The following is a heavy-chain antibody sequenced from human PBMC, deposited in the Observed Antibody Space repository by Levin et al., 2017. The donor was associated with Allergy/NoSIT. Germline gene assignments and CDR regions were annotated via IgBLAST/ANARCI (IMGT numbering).Heavy chain of an antibody. J-gene: IGHJ4*02. CDR3: VKGGWLDY. V-gene: IGHV3-23*01. D-gene: IGHD6-19*01. CDR2: FDGSDDGT. Sequence: GGSLRLSCVASGFTFTGFTMTWVRQAPGKGLEWVSAFDGSDDGTYYADSVKGRFTISRDNSRNTLYLQMNSLRAEDTAVYFCVKGGWLDYWGQGSLVTVSS. CDR1: GFTFTGFT.